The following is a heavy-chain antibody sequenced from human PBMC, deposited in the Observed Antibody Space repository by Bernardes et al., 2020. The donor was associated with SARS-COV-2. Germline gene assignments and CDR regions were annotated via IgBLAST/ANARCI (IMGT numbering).Heavy chain of an antibody. CDR2: IYSGGNT. V-gene: IGHV3-66*02. Sequence: GSMRLSCAASAFTVSTNYMSWVRQAPGKGLEWVSVIYSGGNTFYADSVKGRFTISRDNSKNTLYLQMNSLRPEDTALYYCARELRIGEIPAPYLMGGAFDVWGQGTMVTVSS. J-gene: IGHJ3*01. CDR1: AFTVSTNY. CDR3: ARELRIGEIPAPYLMGGAFDV. D-gene: IGHD2-8*01.